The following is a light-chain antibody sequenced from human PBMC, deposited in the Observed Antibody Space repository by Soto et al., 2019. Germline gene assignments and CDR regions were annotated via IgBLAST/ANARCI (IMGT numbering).Light chain of an antibody. Sequence: EIVLTQSPGTLSLSPGERATLSCRASQSVSSSYLAWYQLKPGQAPRLLIYGASSRATGIPDRFSGSGSGTDFTLTISRLEPEDFAVYFCHQYDSSPLTFGRGTKVEIK. J-gene: IGKJ4*01. CDR3: HQYDSSPLT. CDR2: GAS. CDR1: QSVSSSY. V-gene: IGKV3-20*01.